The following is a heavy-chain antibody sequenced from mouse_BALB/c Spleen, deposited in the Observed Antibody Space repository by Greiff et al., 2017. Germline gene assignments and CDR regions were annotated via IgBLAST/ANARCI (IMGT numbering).Heavy chain of an antibody. D-gene: IGHD2-1*01. J-gene: IGHJ4*01. CDR2: ISDGGSYT. V-gene: IGHV5-4*02. CDR1: GFTFSDYY. CDR3: ARAYGNYGNAMDY. Sequence: EVKLMESGGGLVKPGGSLKLSCAASGFTFSDYYMYWVRQTPEKRLEWVATISDGGSYTYYPDSVKGRFTISRDNAKNNLYLQMSSLKSEDTAMYYCARAYGNYGNAMDYWGQGTSVTVSS.